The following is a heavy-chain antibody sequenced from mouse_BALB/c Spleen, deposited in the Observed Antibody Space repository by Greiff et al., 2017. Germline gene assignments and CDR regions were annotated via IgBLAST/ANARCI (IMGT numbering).Heavy chain of an antibody. CDR1: GFNIKDTY. CDR2: IDPANGNT. V-gene: IGHV14-3*02. Sequence: EVHLVESGAELVKPGASVKLSCTASGFNIKDTYMHWVKQRPEQGLEWIGRIDPANGNTKYDPKFQGKATITADTSSNTAYLQLSSLTSEDTAVYYCAVYYDYDKNYWGQGTTLTVSS. J-gene: IGHJ2*01. D-gene: IGHD2-4*01. CDR3: AVYYDYDKNY.